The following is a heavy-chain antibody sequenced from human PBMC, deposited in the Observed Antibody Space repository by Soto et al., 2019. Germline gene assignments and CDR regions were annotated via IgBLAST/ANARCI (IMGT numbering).Heavy chain of an antibody. V-gene: IGHV3-30*18. D-gene: IGHD6-13*01. Sequence: QVQLVESGGGVVQPGRSLRLSCAASGFTFSSYGMHWVRQAPGKGLERVAVISYDGSNKYYADSVKGRFTIPRDNSKNTLYLQMNGLRAEDTAVYYCAKDSDSSSWFDYYYCCGMDVWGQGTTVTVSS. J-gene: IGHJ6*02. CDR3: AKDSDSSSWFDYYYCCGMDV. CDR1: GFTFSSYG. CDR2: ISYDGSNK.